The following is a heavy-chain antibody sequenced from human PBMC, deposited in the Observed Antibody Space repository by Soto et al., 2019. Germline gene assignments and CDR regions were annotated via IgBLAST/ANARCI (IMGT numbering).Heavy chain of an antibody. Sequence: EVQLVESGGGLVQPGGSLRLSCAASGFTFSSYSMNWVRQAPGKGVEWVSYISRSSSTIYYADSVKGRFTISIDNAKXXXXXXXXXXXXXXTAXXXXXXVXGATLADYWGQGTLVTVSS. V-gene: IGHV3-48*01. CDR1: GFTFSSYS. J-gene: IGHJ4*02. CDR2: ISRSSSTI. D-gene: IGHD1-26*01. CDR3: XXVXGATLADY.